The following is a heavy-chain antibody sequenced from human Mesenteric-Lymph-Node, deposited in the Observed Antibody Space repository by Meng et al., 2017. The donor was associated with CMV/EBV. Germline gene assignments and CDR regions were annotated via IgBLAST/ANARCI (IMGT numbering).Heavy chain of an antibody. Sequence: ASVKVSCKASGYTFTSYGISWVRQAPGQGLEWMGWISAYNGNTNYAQKLQGRVTMTTDTSTSTAYMELRSLRSDDTAVYYCARDLHRSTHDFWSGYSINAMDVWGQGTTVTVSS. J-gene: IGHJ6*02. D-gene: IGHD3-3*01. V-gene: IGHV1-18*01. CDR3: ARDLHRSTHDFWSGYSINAMDV. CDR2: ISAYNGNT. CDR1: GYTFTSYG.